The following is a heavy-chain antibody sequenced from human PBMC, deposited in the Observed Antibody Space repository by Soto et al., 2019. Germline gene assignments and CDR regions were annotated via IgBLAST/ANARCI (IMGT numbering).Heavy chain of an antibody. CDR2: IYYSGST. V-gene: IGHV4-39*01. J-gene: IGHJ6*03. CDR1: GGSISSSSYY. D-gene: IGHD3-3*01. CDR3: ARHIAIFGVVILIKDYYYYMDV. Sequence: SETLSLTCTVSGGSISSSSYYWGWIRQPPGKGLEWIGSIYYSGSTYYNPSLKSRVTISVDTSKNQFSLKLSSVTAADTAVYYCARHIAIFGVVILIKDYYYYMDVWGKGTTVTVSS.